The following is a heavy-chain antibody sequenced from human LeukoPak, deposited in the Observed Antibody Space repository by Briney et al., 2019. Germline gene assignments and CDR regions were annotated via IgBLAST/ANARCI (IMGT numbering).Heavy chain of an antibody. CDR2: INHSGST. CDR1: GGSFSGYY. J-gene: IGHJ5*02. Sequence: PSETLSLTCAVYGGSFSGYYWSWIRQPPGKGLEWIGEINHSGSTNYNPPLKSRVTISVDTSKNQFSLKLSSVTAADTAVYYCARGKKTFGGVIKSWFDPWGQGTLVTVSS. CDR3: ARGKKTFGGVIKSWFDP. V-gene: IGHV4-34*01. D-gene: IGHD3-16*01.